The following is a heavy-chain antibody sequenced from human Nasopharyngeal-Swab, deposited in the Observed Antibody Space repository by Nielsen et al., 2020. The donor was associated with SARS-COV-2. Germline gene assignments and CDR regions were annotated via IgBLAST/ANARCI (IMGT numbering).Heavy chain of an antibody. CDR2: ISYDGSNK. V-gene: IGHV3-30-3*02. D-gene: IGHD6-19*01. CDR1: GFTFSSYA. CDR3: AKRGDSSGWNYYFDY. J-gene: IGHJ4*02. Sequence: GGSLRLSCAASGFTFSSYAMHWVRQAPGKGLEWVAVISYDGSNKYYADSVKGRFTISRDNSKNTLYLQMNSLRAEDTAVYYCAKRGDSSGWNYYFDYWGQGTLVTVSS.